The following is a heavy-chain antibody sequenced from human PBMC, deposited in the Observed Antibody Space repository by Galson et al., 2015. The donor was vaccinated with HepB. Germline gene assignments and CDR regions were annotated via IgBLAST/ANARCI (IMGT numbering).Heavy chain of an antibody. CDR2: IDSKGEYR. D-gene: IGHD3-3*01. CDR1: GFTFRSYS. V-gene: IGHV3-21*06. J-gene: IGHJ2*01. CDR3: AREDIRFFEWLGYYSDL. Sequence: SLRLSCAGSGFTFRSYSINWVRQTPGKGLEWVSSIDSKGEYRNYADSVKGRFTISRDNAKNSVYLQMNSLRAEDMALYYCAREDIRFFEWLGYYSDLWGRGTLVTVSS.